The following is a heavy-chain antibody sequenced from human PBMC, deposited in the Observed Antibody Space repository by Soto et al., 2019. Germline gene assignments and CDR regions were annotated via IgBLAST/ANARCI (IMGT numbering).Heavy chain of an antibody. CDR2: IWYDGSNE. Sequence: QVQLVESGGGVVQPGGSLRLSCTASGFTFNTYGLHWVRQAPGKGLEWVAIIWYDGSNEYHADSVKGRFTISRDNSKKPLFLLMMSLRRDDTAVYYCATSDSSGPHYASWPVNYCVDFWGKGTTVTVPS. CDR3: ATSDSSGPHYASWPVNYCVDF. D-gene: IGHD2-15*01. CDR1: GFTFNTYG. V-gene: IGHV3-33*03. J-gene: IGHJ6*03.